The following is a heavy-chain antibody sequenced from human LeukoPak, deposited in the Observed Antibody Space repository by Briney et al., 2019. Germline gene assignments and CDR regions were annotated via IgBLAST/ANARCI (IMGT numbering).Heavy chain of an antibody. CDR3: ARDDYDILTGYAY. D-gene: IGHD3-9*01. Sequence: PGGSLRLSCAASAFTFSSYGMNWVRQAPGKGLEWVSSISSSSSYIYYADSVKGRFTISRDNAKNSLYLQMNSLRAEGTAVYYCARDDYDILTGYAYWGQGTLVTVSS. J-gene: IGHJ4*02. CDR1: AFTFSSYG. V-gene: IGHV3-21*01. CDR2: ISSSSSYI.